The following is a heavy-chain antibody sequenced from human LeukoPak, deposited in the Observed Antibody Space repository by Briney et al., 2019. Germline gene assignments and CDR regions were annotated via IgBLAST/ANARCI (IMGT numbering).Heavy chain of an antibody. CDR1: GFTFSSYS. V-gene: IGHV3-48*02. Sequence: PGGSLRPSCAASGFTFSSYSMNWVRQAPGKGLEWVSYISTGSSTIYYADSVKGRFTISRDNAKSSLYLQMNSLRDEDTAVYYCARAPDYWGQGTLVTVSS. J-gene: IGHJ4*02. CDR3: ARAPDY. CDR2: ISTGSSTI.